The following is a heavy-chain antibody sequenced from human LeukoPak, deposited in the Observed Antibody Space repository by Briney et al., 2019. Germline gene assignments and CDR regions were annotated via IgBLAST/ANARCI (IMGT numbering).Heavy chain of an antibody. V-gene: IGHV4-59*01. D-gene: IGHD1-26*01. J-gene: IGHJ4*02. CDR3: ARTRWELRRTEYDY. CDR2: IYYSGST. Sequence: SETLSLTCTVPGGSICSYYWSWIRQPPGKGLEWVGYIYYSGSTNYNPSLQSRVTISVDTSKNQFSLKLRSVTAADTAVYYCARTRWELRRTEYDYWGQGTLVTVSS. CDR1: GGSICSYY.